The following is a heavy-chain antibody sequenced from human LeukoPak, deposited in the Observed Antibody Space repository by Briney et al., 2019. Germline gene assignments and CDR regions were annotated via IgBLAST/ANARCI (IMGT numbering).Heavy chain of an antibody. V-gene: IGHV3-7*01. D-gene: IGHD3-10*01. Sequence: GGSLRLSCAASGFSFTTYWMSWVRQAQGKGLEWVANINQDGTEKYYVDSMKGRFTISRDNGKNSLYLQMNSLRVEDTAVYYCAKLAKYFYGAETFYFFEHWGQGTPVTASS. CDR3: AKLAKYFYGAETFYFFEH. CDR1: GFSFTTYW. CDR2: INQDGTEK. J-gene: IGHJ4*02.